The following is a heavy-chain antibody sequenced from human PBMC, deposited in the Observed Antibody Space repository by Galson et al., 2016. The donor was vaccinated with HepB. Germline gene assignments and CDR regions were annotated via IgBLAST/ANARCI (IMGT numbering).Heavy chain of an antibody. Sequence: SLRLSCAASGFTFRSYTMNWVRQAPGKGLEWVSSISPSSRYKHWAGSLEGRFAISRDNARNSVFLHLNSLRAEDTAVYFCARAQGDTSGDDGHFDYWGHGTLVTVFS. J-gene: IGHJ4*01. CDR3: ARAQGDTSGDDGHFDY. CDR2: ISPSSRYK. V-gene: IGHV3-21*01. CDR1: GFTFRSYT. D-gene: IGHD3-10*01.